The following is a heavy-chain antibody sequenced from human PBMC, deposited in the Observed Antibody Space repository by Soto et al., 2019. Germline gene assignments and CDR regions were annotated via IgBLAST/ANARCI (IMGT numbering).Heavy chain of an antibody. Sequence: WGSLRLSCAASGFTFSSYGMHWVRQAPGKGLEWVAVISYDGSNKYYADSVKGRFTISRDNSKNTLYLQMNSLRAEDTAVYYCAKDARGCSGGSCYSFYYYYYGMDVWGQENTVTVS. D-gene: IGHD2-15*01. V-gene: IGHV3-30*18. CDR3: AKDARGCSGGSCYSFYYYYYGMDV. CDR1: GFTFSSYG. J-gene: IGHJ6*02. CDR2: ISYDGSNK.